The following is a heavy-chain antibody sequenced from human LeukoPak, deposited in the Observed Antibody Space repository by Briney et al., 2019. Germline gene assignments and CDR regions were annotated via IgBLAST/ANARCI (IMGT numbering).Heavy chain of an antibody. J-gene: IGHJ3*02. CDR3: ARDRLDAFDI. V-gene: IGHV4-59*01. CDR2: IYYSGST. CDR1: GGSISSYY. Sequence: SETLSLTCPVSGGSISSYYWSWIRQPPGKGLEWIGYIYYSGSTNYNPSLKSRVTISVDTSKNQFSLKLSSVTAADTAVYYCARDRLDAFDIWGQGTMVTVSS.